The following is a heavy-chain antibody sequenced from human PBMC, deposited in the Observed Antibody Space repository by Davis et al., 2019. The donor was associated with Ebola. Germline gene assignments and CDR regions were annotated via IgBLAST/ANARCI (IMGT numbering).Heavy chain of an antibody. V-gene: IGHV3-30*18. CDR1: GFTFSSYG. D-gene: IGHD3-10*01. J-gene: IGHJ4*02. CDR2: ISYDGSNK. Sequence: GESLKISCAASGFTFSSYGMHWVRQAPGKGLEWVAVISYDGSNKYYADSVKGRFTISRDNSKNTLYLQMNSLRAEDTAVYYCAKDFMVRGVPFDYWGQGTLVTVSS. CDR3: AKDFMVRGVPFDY.